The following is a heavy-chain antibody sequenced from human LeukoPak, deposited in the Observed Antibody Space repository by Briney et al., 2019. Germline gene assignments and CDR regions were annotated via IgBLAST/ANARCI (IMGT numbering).Heavy chain of an antibody. D-gene: IGHD4-17*01. V-gene: IGHV3-23*01. CDR1: GFTFTNYA. J-gene: IGHJ4*02. CDR3: AGGTTVPHFDY. Sequence: GGSLRLSCAASGFTFTNYAMNWVRQAPGRGLEGVSTISGSGGRTYYADSVKGRFAISRDDSKNTLDLQMNSLRADDTAVYYCAGGTTVPHFDYWGQGTLVTVSS. CDR2: ISGSGGRT.